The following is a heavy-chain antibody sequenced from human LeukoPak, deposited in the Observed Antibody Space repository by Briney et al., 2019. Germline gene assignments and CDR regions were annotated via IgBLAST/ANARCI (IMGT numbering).Heavy chain of an antibody. CDR1: GFTFSSQS. CDR2: ISSSSSYI. V-gene: IGHV3-21*01. Sequence: GGSLRLSCAASGFTFSSQSMNWVRQAPGKGLEWVSSISSSSSYIYYADSVKGRFTISRDNAKNSLYLQMNSLRAEDTAVYYCARDIGKDFDYWGQGTLVTVSS. CDR3: ARDIGKDFDY. D-gene: IGHD2-15*01. J-gene: IGHJ4*02.